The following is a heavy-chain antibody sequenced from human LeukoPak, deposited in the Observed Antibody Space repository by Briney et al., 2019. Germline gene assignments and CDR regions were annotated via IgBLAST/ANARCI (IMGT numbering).Heavy chain of an antibody. CDR2: ISSSSSTI. D-gene: IGHD3-3*01. CDR1: GFTFSSCS. Sequence: GGSLRLSCAASGFTFSSCSMNWVRQAPGKGLEWVSYISSSSSTIYYADSVRGRFTISRDNAKNSLYLQMNSLRAEDTAVYYCARGGYDFDYWGQGTLVTVSS. V-gene: IGHV3-48*01. CDR3: ARGGYDFDY. J-gene: IGHJ4*02.